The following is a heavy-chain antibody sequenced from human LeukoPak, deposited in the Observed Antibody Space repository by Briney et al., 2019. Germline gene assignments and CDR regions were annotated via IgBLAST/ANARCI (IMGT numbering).Heavy chain of an antibody. CDR1: GFTFSSYG. V-gene: IGHV3-30*02. CDR3: AKDEGQLVLAYFDY. J-gene: IGHJ4*02. CDR2: IRYDGSNK. D-gene: IGHD6-13*01. Sequence: GGSLRLSCAASGFTFSSYGMHWVRQAPGKGLEWVAFIRYDGSNKYYADFVKGRFTISRDNSKNTLYLQMNSLRAEDTAVYYCAKDEGQLVLAYFDYWGQGTLVTVSS.